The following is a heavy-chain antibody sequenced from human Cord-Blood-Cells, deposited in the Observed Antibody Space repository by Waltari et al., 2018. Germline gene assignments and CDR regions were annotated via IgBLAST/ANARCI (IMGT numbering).Heavy chain of an antibody. CDR3: ARGAGTLSAGAFDI. J-gene: IGHJ3*02. CDR2: IYYIGST. CDR1: GGSISSGDYY. D-gene: IGHD1-1*01. Sequence: QVQLQESGPGLVKPSQTLSLTCTVSGGSISSGDYYWSWIRQPTGKGLEWIGYIYYIGSTYSNPSRKSRVTISVDTSKNQFSLKLSSVTAADTAVYYCARGAGTLSAGAFDIWGQGTMVTVSS. V-gene: IGHV4-30-4*08.